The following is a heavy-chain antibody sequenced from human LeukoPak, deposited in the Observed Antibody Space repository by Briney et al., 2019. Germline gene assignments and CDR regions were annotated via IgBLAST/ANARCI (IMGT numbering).Heavy chain of an antibody. D-gene: IGHD6-13*01. CDR1: DYSISSGYY. V-gene: IGHV4-38-2*02. CDR2: INHSGST. Sequence: PSETLSFTSSVSDYSISSGYYGGWIPQPPGKGLEWIGEINHSGSTNYNPSLKSRVTISVDTSKNQFSLKLSSVTAADTAVYYCARTYSSSWVDYWGQGTLVTVSS. J-gene: IGHJ4*02. CDR3: ARTYSSSWVDY.